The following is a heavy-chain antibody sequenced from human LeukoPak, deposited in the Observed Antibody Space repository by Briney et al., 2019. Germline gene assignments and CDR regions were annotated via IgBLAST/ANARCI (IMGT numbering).Heavy chain of an antibody. CDR2: MYYSGST. Sequence: PSETLSLTCTVSGGSISGYFWSWIRQPPGKGLEWIGYMYYSGSTNYNPSLKSRVTISVDTSKNQFSLKLSSVTVADTAVYYCARSTSGYEIDYWGQGTLVTVSS. V-gene: IGHV4-59*01. D-gene: IGHD5-12*01. CDR1: GGSISGYF. J-gene: IGHJ4*02. CDR3: ARSTSGYEIDY.